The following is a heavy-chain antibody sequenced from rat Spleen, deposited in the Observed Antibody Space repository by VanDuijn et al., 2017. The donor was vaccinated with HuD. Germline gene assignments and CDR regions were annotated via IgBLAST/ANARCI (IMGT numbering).Heavy chain of an antibody. CDR1: GFTFSDYY. CDR2: ISYDGSGT. Sequence: EVQLVESGGGLVQPGRSLKLSCAASGFTFSDYYMAWVRQAPTKGLEWVASISYDGSGTYYRDSVRGRFTISRDNAKSTLYLQMDNVRSEDTATYYCARHWYFDFWGPGTMVTVSS. V-gene: IGHV5-7*01. J-gene: IGHJ1*01. CDR3: ARHWYFDF.